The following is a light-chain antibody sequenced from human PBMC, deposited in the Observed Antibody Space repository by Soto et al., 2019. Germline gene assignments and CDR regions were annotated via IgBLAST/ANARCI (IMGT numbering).Light chain of an antibody. CDR1: QSVSSF. J-gene: IGKJ1*01. Sequence: EIVLTQSPGTLSLSPGERATLSCRASQSVSSFLAWYQQKPGQAPRILIYGASTRATGIPARFSGSRSGTEFTLTISSLQSEDFAVYYCQQYGSSPWTFGQGTKVDIK. CDR3: QQYGSSPWT. CDR2: GAS. V-gene: IGKV3-20*01.